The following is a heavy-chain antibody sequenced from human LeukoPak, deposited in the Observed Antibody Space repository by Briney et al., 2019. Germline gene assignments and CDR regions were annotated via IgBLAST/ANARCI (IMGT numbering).Heavy chain of an antibody. J-gene: IGHJ3*02. CDR3: ARNGYGSGNNDAFDI. CDR1: GGSFSGYY. D-gene: IGHD3-10*01. CDR2: INYSGST. Sequence: SETLSLTCAVYGGSFSGYYWSWIRQPPGKGLEWIGEINYSGSTNYNPSLKSRVTISVDTSKNQFSLKLSSVTAADTAVYYCARNGYGSGNNDAFDIWGQGTMVTVSS. V-gene: IGHV4-34*01.